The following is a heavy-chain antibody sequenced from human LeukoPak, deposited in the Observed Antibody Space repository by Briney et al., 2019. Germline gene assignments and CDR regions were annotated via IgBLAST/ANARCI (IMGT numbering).Heavy chain of an antibody. CDR3: AKKTSYCAGDCYPYYFDH. CDR1: GFAFGSYT. D-gene: IGHD2-21*02. Sequence: PGGSLRLSCATSGFAFGSYTMGWVRQAPGKGMEWVSAITGSGGSTYYADSVKGRFTISRDNSKNTLYLQMNSLRADDTAVYYCAKKTSYCAGDCYPYYFDHWGQGTLVTVSS. J-gene: IGHJ4*02. V-gene: IGHV3-23*01. CDR2: ITGSGGST.